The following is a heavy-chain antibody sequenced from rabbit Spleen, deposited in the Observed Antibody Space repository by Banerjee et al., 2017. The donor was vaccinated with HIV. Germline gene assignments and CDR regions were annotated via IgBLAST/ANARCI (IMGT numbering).Heavy chain of an antibody. CDR1: GVSFSGNSY. CDR2: IDTGSSGFT. Sequence: QSLEESGGDLVTPGASLTLTCIASGVSFSGNSYMCWVRQAPGKGLEWIACIDTGSSGFTYFASWAKGRFTISKTSSTTVTLQMTSLTVADTATYFCARDAGTSFSTYGMDLWGQGTLVTVS. J-gene: IGHJ6*01. D-gene: IGHD8-1*01. V-gene: IGHV1S40*01. CDR3: ARDAGTSFSTYGMDL.